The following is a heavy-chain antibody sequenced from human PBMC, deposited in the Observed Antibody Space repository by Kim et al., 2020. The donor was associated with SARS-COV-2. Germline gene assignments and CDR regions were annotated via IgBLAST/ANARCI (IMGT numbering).Heavy chain of an antibody. V-gene: IGHV3-23*01. CDR2: ISGSGGST. J-gene: IGHJ4*02. CDR3: AHALVLLWFGESSPFDY. CDR1: GFTFSSYA. Sequence: GGSLRLSCAASGFTFSSYAMSWVRQAPGKGLEWVSAISGSGGSTYYADSVKGRFTISRDNSKNTLYLQMNSLRAEDTAVYYCAHALVLLWFGESSPFDYWGQGTLVTVSS. D-gene: IGHD3-10*01.